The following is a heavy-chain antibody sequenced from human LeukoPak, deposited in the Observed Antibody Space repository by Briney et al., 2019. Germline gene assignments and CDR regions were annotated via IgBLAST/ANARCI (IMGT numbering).Heavy chain of an antibody. CDR3: ARDLGTGTTPLDY. V-gene: IGHV1-69*04. J-gene: IGHJ4*02. Sequence: GASVKVSCKASGGTFSSYAIGWVRQAPGQGLEWMGRIIPIFGIANYAQKFQGRVTITADKSTSTAYMELSSLRSEDTAVYYCARDLGTGTTPLDYWGQGTLVTVSS. D-gene: IGHD1-7*01. CDR2: IIPIFGIA. CDR1: GGTFSSYA.